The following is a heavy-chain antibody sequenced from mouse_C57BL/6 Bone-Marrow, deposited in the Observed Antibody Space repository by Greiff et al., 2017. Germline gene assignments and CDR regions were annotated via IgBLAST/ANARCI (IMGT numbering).Heavy chain of an antibody. CDR2: ISSGSSTI. D-gene: IGHD2-3*01. Sequence: DVMLVESGGGLVKPGGSLKLSCAASGFTFSDYGMHWVRQAPEKGLEWVAYISSGSSTIYYADTVKGRFTISRDNAKNTLFLQMTSLRSEDTAMYYCARSYDVYFLWYFDVWGTGTTVTVSS. V-gene: IGHV5-17*01. CDR3: ARSYDVYFLWYFDV. CDR1: GFTFSDYG. J-gene: IGHJ1*03.